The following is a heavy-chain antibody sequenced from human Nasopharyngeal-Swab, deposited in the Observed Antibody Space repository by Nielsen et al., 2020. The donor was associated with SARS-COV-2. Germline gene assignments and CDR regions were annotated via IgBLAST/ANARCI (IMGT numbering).Heavy chain of an antibody. J-gene: IGHJ6*02. Sequence: GSLRLSCAASGFTFSSYSMNWVRQAPGKGLEWVSYISSSSSTIYYADSVKGRFTISRDNAKNSLYLQMNSLRAEDTAVYYCAGGYCSGGSCYPTPPYYYYGMDVWGQGTTVTVSS. CDR1: GFTFSSYS. D-gene: IGHD2-15*01. CDR2: ISSSSSTI. V-gene: IGHV3-48*04. CDR3: AGGYCSGGSCYPTPPYYYYGMDV.